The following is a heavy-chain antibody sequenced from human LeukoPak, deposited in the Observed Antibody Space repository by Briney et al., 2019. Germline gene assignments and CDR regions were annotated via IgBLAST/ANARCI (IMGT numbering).Heavy chain of an antibody. CDR1: GDSISSGTFY. CDR2: IHYSGNT. CDR3: ARATRSGYDAWDHYYYYYGMDV. Sequence: SETLSLTCTVSGDSISSGTFYWGWVRQPPGKGLEWNGSIHYSGNTYYNTCLRSPVTISVDTSKNQFSLKLSSVTAADTAVYYCARATRSGYDAWDHYYYYYGMDVWGQGTTVTVSS. J-gene: IGHJ6*02. V-gene: IGHV4-39*01. D-gene: IGHD5-12*01.